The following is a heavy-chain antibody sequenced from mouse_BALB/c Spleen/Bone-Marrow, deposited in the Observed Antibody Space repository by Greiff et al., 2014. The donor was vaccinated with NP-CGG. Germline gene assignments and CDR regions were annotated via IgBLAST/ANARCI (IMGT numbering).Heavy chain of an antibody. CDR1: GFTFSSFG. V-gene: IGHV5-17*02. Sequence: EVMLVESGGGLVQPGGSRKLSCAASGFTFSSFGMHWVRQAPEKGLEWVAYISSGSSTIYYADTMKGRFTISRDNPKNTLFLQMASLRSEDTAMYYCTRSGTLGSMGYWGQGTSVTVSS. D-gene: IGHD3-3*01. J-gene: IGHJ4*01. CDR2: ISSGSSTI. CDR3: TRSGTLGSMGY.